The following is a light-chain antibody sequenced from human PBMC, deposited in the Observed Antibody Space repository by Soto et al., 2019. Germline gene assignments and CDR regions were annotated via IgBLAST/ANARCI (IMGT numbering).Light chain of an antibody. CDR1: QTVSSSF. CDR2: GAS. CDR3: QQYDRSAWT. Sequence: DIVLTQSPGTLSLSPGERATLSCRASQTVSSSFLAWYQQKPGQAPRLLIYGASTRATGIPDRFSGSGSGTDFTLTISSLEPEYLAVYYCQQYDRSAWTFGQGTKVEVK. J-gene: IGKJ1*01. V-gene: IGKV3-20*01.